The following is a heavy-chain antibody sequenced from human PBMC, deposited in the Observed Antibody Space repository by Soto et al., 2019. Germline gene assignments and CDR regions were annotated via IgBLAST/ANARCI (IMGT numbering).Heavy chain of an antibody. Sequence: GESLKISCKGSGYSFTSYWIGWVRQMPGKGLEWMGIIYPGDSDTRYSPSFQGQVTISADKSISTAYLQWSSLKASDTAMYYCARHPYIVVVPAAMDYWGQGTLVTVSS. J-gene: IGHJ4*02. V-gene: IGHV5-51*01. D-gene: IGHD2-2*01. CDR3: ARHPYIVVVPAAMDY. CDR2: IYPGDSDT. CDR1: GYSFTSYW.